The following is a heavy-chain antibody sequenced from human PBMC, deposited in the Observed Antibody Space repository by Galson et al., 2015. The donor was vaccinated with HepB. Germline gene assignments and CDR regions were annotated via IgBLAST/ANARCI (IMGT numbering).Heavy chain of an antibody. CDR2: IWYDGTIQ. Sequence: SLRLSCAASGFPFSSYGLHWVRQAPGKGLEWVALIWYDGTIQYYADSVRGRFTISRDNSKNTLFLQVNRLRAEDTAVYYCARDSWERRSGFDTWGQGTLVTVSS. V-gene: IGHV3-33*01. CDR3: ARDSWERRSGFDT. D-gene: IGHD1-26*01. J-gene: IGHJ4*02. CDR1: GFPFSSYG.